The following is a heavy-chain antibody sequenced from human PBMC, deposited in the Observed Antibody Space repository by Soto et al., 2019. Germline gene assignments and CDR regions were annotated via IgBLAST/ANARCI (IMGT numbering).Heavy chain of an antibody. V-gene: IGHV1-69*02. CDR2: IIPILGIP. CDR3: ARASHDYGDYYHDY. D-gene: IGHD4-17*01. J-gene: IGHJ4*02. Sequence: GASVKVSCKASGGTFSSYTISWVRQAPGQGLEWMGRIIPILGIPTYAQKFQSRVTITADKSTSTAYMELSSLRAEDTAECYCARASHDYGDYYHDYWGQGTLVTVSS. CDR1: GGTFSSYT.